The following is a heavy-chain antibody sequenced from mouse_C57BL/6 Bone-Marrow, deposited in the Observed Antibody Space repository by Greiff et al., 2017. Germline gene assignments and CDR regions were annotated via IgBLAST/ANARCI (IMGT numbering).Heavy chain of an antibody. CDR3: ARFVDDYGAYFDY. D-gene: IGHD2-4*01. V-gene: IGHV1-7*01. CDR1: GYTFTSYW. Sequence: VQLQQSGAELAKPGASVKLSCKASGYTFTSYWMHWVKQRPGQGLEWIGYINPSSGYTKYNQKFKDKATLTADKSSSTAYMQLSSLTYEDSAFYDCARFVDDYGAYFDYWGQGTTLTVSS. CDR2: INPSSGYT. J-gene: IGHJ2*01.